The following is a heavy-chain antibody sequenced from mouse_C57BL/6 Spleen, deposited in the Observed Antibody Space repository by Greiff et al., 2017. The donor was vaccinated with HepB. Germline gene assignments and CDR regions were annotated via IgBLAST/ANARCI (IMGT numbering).Heavy chain of an antibody. Sequence: EVMLVESGGGLVKPGGSLKLSCAASGFTFSSYAMSWVRQTPEKRLEWVATISDGGSYTYYPDNVKGRFTISRDNAKNNLYLQMSHLKSEDTAMYYCARDQLTLSFDYWGQGTTLTVSS. D-gene: IGHD3-3*01. CDR3: ARDQLTLSFDY. V-gene: IGHV5-4*01. CDR1: GFTFSSYA. J-gene: IGHJ2*01. CDR2: ISDGGSYT.